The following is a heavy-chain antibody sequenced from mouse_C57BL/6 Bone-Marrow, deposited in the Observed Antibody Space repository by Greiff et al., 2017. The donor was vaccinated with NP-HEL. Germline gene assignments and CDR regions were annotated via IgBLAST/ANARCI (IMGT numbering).Heavy chain of an antibody. CDR1: GYTFTTYP. Sequence: VQLVESGAELVKPGASVKMSCKASGYTFTTYPIEWMKQNHGKSLEWIGNFHPYNDDTKYNEKFKGKATLTVEKSSSTVYLKLSRLTSDDSAVYYCARRGWDYYAMDYWGQGTSVTVSS. CDR2: FHPYNDDT. D-gene: IGHD4-1*01. J-gene: IGHJ4*01. V-gene: IGHV1-47*01. CDR3: ARRGWDYYAMDY.